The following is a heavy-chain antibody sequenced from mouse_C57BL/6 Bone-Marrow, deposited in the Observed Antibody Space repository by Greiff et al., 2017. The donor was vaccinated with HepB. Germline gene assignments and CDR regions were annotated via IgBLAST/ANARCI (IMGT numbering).Heavy chain of an antibody. CDR3: ARYPDGYYVGYFDY. D-gene: IGHD2-3*01. CDR1: GYTFTSYG. CDR2: IYPRSGNT. V-gene: IGHV1-81*01. J-gene: IGHJ2*01. Sequence: QVQLKQSGAELARPGASVKLSCKASGYTFTSYGISWVKQRTGQGLEWIGEIYPRSGNTYYNEKFKGKATLTADKSSSTAYMELRSLTSEDSAVDFCARYPDGYYVGYFDYWGQGTTLTVSS.